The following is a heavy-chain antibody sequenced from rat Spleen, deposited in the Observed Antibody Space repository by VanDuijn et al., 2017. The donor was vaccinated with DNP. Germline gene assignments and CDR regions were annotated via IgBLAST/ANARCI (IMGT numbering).Heavy chain of an antibody. Sequence: EVQLVESGGGLVQPGRSLKLSCAASGFTFSDYYMAWVRQAPTKGLEWVASISYDGSRTFYRDSVKGRFTFSRHNAINTLYLQMDSLRSWDTAIYYCVTEGTTGSGHFDYWGQGVMVTVSS. CDR3: VTEGTTGSGHFDY. CDR1: GFTFSDYY. D-gene: IGHD1-11*01. V-gene: IGHV5-7*01. J-gene: IGHJ2*01. CDR2: ISYDGSRT.